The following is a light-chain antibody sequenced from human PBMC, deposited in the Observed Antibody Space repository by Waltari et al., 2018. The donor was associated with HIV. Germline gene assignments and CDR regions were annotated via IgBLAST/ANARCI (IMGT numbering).Light chain of an antibody. J-gene: IGKJ1*01. Sequence: EIVLTQSPGTLSLSPGERASLSCRASQSVTNNYLAWYQQNPGQAPTLLIYRASSRATGIPDRVSGSGSGTDFTLTISRLEPEDFAVYYCQDYGSSPETFGQGTKVEIK. V-gene: IGKV3-20*01. CDR3: QDYGSSPET. CDR2: RAS. CDR1: QSVTNNY.